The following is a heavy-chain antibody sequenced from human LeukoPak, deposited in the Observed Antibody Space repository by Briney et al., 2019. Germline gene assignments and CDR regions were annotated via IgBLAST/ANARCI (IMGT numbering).Heavy chain of an antibody. CDR1: GYTFTSYG. V-gene: IGHV1-18*01. Sequence: SVKVSCKASGYTFTSYGISWVRQAPGQGLEWMGWISAYNGNTNYAQKLQGRVTMTTDTSTSKAYMELRSSGTAAAAAVYCARDKGSGWYSYYWGQGTLATVSA. CDR3: ARDKGSGWYSYY. CDR2: ISAYNGNT. J-gene: IGHJ4*02. D-gene: IGHD6-19*01.